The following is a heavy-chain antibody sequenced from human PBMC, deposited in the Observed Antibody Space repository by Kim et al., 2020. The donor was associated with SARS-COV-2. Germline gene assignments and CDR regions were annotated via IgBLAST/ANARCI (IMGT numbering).Heavy chain of an antibody. V-gene: IGHV3-48*02. J-gene: IGHJ6*02. Sequence: IYYAESVKGRFTISRDNAKNSLYLQMNSRRDEDTAVYYCARDWSGVYGMDVWGQGTTVTVSS. CDR2: I. D-gene: IGHD7-27*01. CDR3: ARDWSGVYGMDV.